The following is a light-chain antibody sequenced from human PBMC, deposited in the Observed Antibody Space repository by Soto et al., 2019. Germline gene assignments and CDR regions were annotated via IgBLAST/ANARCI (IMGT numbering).Light chain of an antibody. CDR1: SSNIGSNT. V-gene: IGLV1-44*01. CDR3: AAWDVSLKGHVV. J-gene: IGLJ2*01. CDR2: SNN. Sequence: QSVLTQPPSASGTPGQRVTISCSGSSSNIGSNTVNWYQQLPGTAPKLLIYSNNQRPSGVPDRFAGSKSGTSASLAISGLQSEDEADYYGAAWDVSLKGHVVFGGGTNVTVL.